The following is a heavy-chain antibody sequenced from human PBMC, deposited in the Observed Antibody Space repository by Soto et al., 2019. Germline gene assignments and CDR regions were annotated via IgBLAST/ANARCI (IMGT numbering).Heavy chain of an antibody. CDR2: ISSTNNYI. J-gene: IGHJ4*02. CDR3: ARESEDLTSNFDY. Sequence: GGSLRLSCAASGFTFTRYSMNWVRQAPGKGLEWVSSISSTNNYIYYADSMKGRFTVSRDNAKNSVYLEMNSLSAEDTALYYCARESEDLTSNFDYWGQGTLVTVSS. V-gene: IGHV3-21*01. CDR1: GFTFTRYS.